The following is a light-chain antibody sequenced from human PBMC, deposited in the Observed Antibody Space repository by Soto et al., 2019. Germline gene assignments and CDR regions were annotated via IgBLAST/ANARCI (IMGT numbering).Light chain of an antibody. J-gene: IGKJ5*01. CDR1: QSVKTF. CDR3: QQYGSSST. V-gene: IGKV3-20*01. Sequence: EIVLTKSPATLSLSRWERATLSCRASQSVKTFLVWYQQRPGQAPRLLIHDASSRPTGIPDRFSGSGSGTDLTLTISRLEPEDFAMYYCQQYGSSSTFGQATRLEIK. CDR2: DAS.